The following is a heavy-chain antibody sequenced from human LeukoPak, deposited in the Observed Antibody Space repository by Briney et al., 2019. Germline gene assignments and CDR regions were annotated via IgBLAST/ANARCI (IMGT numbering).Heavy chain of an antibody. V-gene: IGHV3-23*01. Sequence: PGGSLRLSCAASGFTFSSYAMSWVRQAPGEGLEWVSAISGSGGSTYYADSVKGRFTISRDNSKNTLYLQMNSLRAEDTAVYYCAKIGADILTGYYIVYWGQGTLVTVSS. CDR1: GFTFSSYA. CDR2: ISGSGGST. CDR3: AKIGADILTGYYIVY. J-gene: IGHJ4*02. D-gene: IGHD3-9*01.